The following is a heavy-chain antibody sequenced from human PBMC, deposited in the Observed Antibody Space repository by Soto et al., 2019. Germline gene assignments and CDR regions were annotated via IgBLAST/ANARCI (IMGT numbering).Heavy chain of an antibody. CDR1: GFTFSSYA. V-gene: IGHV3-23*01. CDR2: ISGSGGST. CDR3: AKDQGFQNSAYYFDY. Sequence: PXGSLRLSCAASGFTFSSYAMSWVRQAPGKGLEWVSAISGSGGSTYYADSVKGRFTISRDNSKNTLYLQMNSLRAEDTAVYYCAKDQGFQNSAYYFDYWGQGTLVTVSS. J-gene: IGHJ4*02. D-gene: IGHD6-25*01.